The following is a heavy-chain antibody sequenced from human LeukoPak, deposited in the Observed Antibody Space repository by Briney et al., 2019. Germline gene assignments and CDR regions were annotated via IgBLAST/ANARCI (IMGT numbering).Heavy chain of an antibody. V-gene: IGHV3-33*01. D-gene: IGHD3-16*01. Sequence: PGRSLRLSCAASGFTFSSSGMHWVRQAPGKGLEWVAVILNDGSQKKYADSVKGRFTISRDNSKNTLFLQMDSLRAEDTAVYYCARDDALGDNALDIWGQGTMVTVSS. CDR1: GFTFSSSG. CDR2: ILNDGSQK. J-gene: IGHJ3*02. CDR3: ARDDALGDNALDI.